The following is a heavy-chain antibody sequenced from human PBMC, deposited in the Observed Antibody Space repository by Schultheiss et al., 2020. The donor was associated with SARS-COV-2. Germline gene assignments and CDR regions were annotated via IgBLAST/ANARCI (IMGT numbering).Heavy chain of an antibody. CDR1: GGSISSYY. CDR3: ARRAYGDPRQQNWFDP. Sequence: SETLSLTCTVSGGSISSYYWSWIRQPPGKGLEWIGEINHAGSTNYNPSLKSRVTISLDTSKNHFSLRLSSVTAADTAVYYCARRAYGDPRQQNWFDPWGQGTLVTVSS. V-gene: IGHV4-34*01. CDR2: INHAGST. J-gene: IGHJ5*02. D-gene: IGHD4-17*01.